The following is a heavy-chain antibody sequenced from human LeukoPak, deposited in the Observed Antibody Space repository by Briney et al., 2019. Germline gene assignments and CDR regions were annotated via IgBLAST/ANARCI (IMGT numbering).Heavy chain of an antibody. CDR2: IRSKEFGRTT. CDR1: GFTFEDYA. J-gene: IGHJ4*02. V-gene: IGHV3-49*04. CDR3: ARSITGTGWKYYFDH. D-gene: IGHD1-14*01. Sequence: GGSLRLSCTTSGFTFEDYAMTWVRQAPGKGLEWVGFIRSKEFGRTTEYAASVKGRFTVSRDDSRGIAYLQMNSLKSEDTATYYCARSITGTGWKYYFDHWGQGTLITVSS.